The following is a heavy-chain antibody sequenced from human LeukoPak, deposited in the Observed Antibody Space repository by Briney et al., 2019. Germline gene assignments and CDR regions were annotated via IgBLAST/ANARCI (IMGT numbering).Heavy chain of an antibody. V-gene: IGHV3-66*01. CDR2: IYSGGST. D-gene: IGHD4-17*01. Sequence: PGGSLRLSCAASGFTVSSNYMSWVRQAPGKGLEGVSVIYSGGSTYYADSVKGRFTISRDNSKNTLYLQMNSLRAEDTAVYYCARVDYGDYGFDYWGQGTLVTVSS. CDR1: GFTVSSNY. CDR3: ARVDYGDYGFDY. J-gene: IGHJ4*02.